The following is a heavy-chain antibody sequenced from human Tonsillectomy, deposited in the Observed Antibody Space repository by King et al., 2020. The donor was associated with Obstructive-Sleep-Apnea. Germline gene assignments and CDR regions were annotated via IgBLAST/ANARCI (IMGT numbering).Heavy chain of an antibody. CDR2: ISGSGGST. CDR3: AKDLSEKYFQL. V-gene: IGHV3-23*04. J-gene: IGHJ1*01. CDR1: GFSFSNYV. Sequence: EWQLVQSGGGLVQPGGSLRLSCVASGFSFSNYVMNWVRQAPGKGLEWVSAISGSGGSTYYADSVKGRFTISRDNSKNTLYLQMNSLRAEDTAVYFCAKDLSEKYFQLWGQGTLVTVSS.